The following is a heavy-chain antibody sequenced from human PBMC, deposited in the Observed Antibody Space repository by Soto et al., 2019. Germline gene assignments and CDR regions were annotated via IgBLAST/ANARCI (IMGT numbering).Heavy chain of an antibody. J-gene: IGHJ4*02. D-gene: IGHD5-12*01. CDR2: INENSGSL. CDR3: ARQAREGYNSAVY. Sequence: EVQLVESGGNLVQPGRSLRLSCAASGFTFGDYAMHWVRQAPGKGLEWISSINENSGSLDYADSVKGRFTISRDNAKNSLYLQMNSLRIEDTALYYCARQAREGYNSAVYWGQGTLVTVSS. V-gene: IGHV3-9*01. CDR1: GFTFGDYA.